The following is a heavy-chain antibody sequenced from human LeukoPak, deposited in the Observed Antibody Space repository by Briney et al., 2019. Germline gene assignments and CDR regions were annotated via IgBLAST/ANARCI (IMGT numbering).Heavy chain of an antibody. CDR1: GYSFTSYW. V-gene: IGHV5-51*01. D-gene: IGHD1-26*01. Sequence: GESLKISCKGSGYSFTSYWIGWVRQMPGKGLEWMGIIYPGDSDTRYSPSFQGQVTISADKSISTAYLQWSSLKASDTAMYYCARDGSGSNKKWAFDIWGQGTMVTVSS. CDR3: ARDGSGSNKKWAFDI. CDR2: IYPGDSDT. J-gene: IGHJ3*02.